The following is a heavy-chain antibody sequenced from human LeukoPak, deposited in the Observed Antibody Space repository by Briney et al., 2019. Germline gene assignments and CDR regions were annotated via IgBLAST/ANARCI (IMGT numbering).Heavy chain of an antibody. D-gene: IGHD3-3*01. J-gene: IGHJ6*03. Sequence: GGSLRLSCAASGFTFSSYWMHWVRQAPGKGLVWVSRINSDGSSTSYADSVKGRFTISRDNAKNTRDLQMNSLRAEDTAVYYCARVFYDFRSGYAGMDVWGKGTTVTVSS. CDR2: INSDGSST. CDR3: ARVFYDFRSGYAGMDV. CDR1: GFTFSSYW. V-gene: IGHV3-74*01.